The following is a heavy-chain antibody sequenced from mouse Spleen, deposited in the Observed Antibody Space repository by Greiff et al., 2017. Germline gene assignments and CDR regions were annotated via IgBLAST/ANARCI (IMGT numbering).Heavy chain of an antibody. Sequence: QVQLQQSGAELVRPGTSVKISCKASGYTFTNYWLGWVKQRPGHGLEWIGDIYPGGGYTNYNEKFKGKATLTADTSSSTAYMQLSSLTSEDSAVYFCARRNDYGNPFYAMDYWGQGTSVTVSS. CDR3: ARRNDYGNPFYAMDY. J-gene: IGHJ4*01. V-gene: IGHV1-63*02. CDR2: IYPGGGYT. D-gene: IGHD2-1*01. CDR1: GYTFTNYW.